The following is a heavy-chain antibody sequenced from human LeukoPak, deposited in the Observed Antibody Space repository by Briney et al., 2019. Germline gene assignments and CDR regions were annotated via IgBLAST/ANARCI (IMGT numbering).Heavy chain of an antibody. CDR3: ARARPMAGWFDP. J-gene: IGHJ5*02. Sequence: LAGGSLRLSCAASGFTVSSNYMSWVRQAPGKGLEWASVIYSGGSTYYADSVKGRFTISRDNSKNTLYLQMNSLRAEDTAVYYCARARPMAGWFDPWGQGTLVTVSS. D-gene: IGHD5-24*01. CDR2: IYSGGST. CDR1: GFTVSSNY. V-gene: IGHV3-53*01.